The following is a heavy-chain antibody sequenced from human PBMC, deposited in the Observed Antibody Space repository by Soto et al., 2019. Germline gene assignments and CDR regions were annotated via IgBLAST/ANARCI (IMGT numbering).Heavy chain of an antibody. CDR3: ARENYYALDY. CDR1: SGSISSYN. Sequence: SETLSLTCSVSSGSISSYNWNWVRQPPGKGLEWIGFINYSGSTHYNPSLKSRVTISLDTSKNQFSLKLNSVTAADTAVYYCARENYYALDYWGPGTLVTVSS. CDR2: INYSGST. J-gene: IGHJ4*02. D-gene: IGHD3-10*01. V-gene: IGHV4-59*01.